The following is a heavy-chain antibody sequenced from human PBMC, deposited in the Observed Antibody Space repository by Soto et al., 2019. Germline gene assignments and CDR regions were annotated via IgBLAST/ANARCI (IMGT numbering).Heavy chain of an antibody. CDR2: INHSGST. Sequence: QVQLQQWGAGLLKPSETLSLTCAVYGGSFSGYYWSWIRQPPGKGLEWIGEINHSGSTNYNPSLKSRVTISVDTSKNQFSLKLSSVTAADTAVYYCARGQFGTGGYYFDYWGQGTLVTVSS. D-gene: IGHD3-16*01. CDR1: GGSFSGYY. V-gene: IGHV4-34*01. CDR3: ARGQFGTGGYYFDY. J-gene: IGHJ4*02.